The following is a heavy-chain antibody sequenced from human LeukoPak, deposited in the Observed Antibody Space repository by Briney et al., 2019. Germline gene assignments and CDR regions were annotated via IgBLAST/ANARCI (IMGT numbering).Heavy chain of an antibody. J-gene: IGHJ4*02. D-gene: IGHD4-17*01. V-gene: IGHV3-30*18. Sequence: QSGGSLRLSCAASGFTFSSYGMHWVRQAPGKGLEWVAVISYDGSNKYYADSVKGRFTISRDNSKNTLYLQMNSLRAEDTAVYYCAKDGSGGPVTTWGGPSDWGQGTLVTVSS. CDR3: AKDGSGGPVTTWGGPSD. CDR2: ISYDGSNK. CDR1: GFTFSSYG.